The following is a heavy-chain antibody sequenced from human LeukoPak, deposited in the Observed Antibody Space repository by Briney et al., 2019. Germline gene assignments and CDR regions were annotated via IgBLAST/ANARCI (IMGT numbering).Heavy chain of an antibody. D-gene: IGHD3-22*01. CDR3: TTDPWVTMIVVPPFDI. CDR1: GSTFSNAW. V-gene: IGHV3-15*01. J-gene: IGHJ3*02. CDR2: IKSKTDGGTT. Sequence: GGSLRLSCAASGSTFSNAWMSWVRQAPGKGLEWVGRIKSKTDGGTTDYAAPVKGRFTISRDDSKNTLYLQMNSLKTEDTAVYYCTTDPWVTMIVVPPFDIWGQGTMVTVSS.